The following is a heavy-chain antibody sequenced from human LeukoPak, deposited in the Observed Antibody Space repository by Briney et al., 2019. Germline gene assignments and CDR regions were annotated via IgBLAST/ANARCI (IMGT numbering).Heavy chain of an antibody. CDR3: ARERAYCSGGSCYSMGFDY. CDR2: IDYSGST. CDR1: GGSISSGGYY. D-gene: IGHD2-15*01. Sequence: SETLSLTCTVSGGSISSGGYYWSWIRQHPGKGLAWIGYIDYSGSTYYNPSLKSRVTISVDTSKNQFSLKLSSVTAADTAVYYCARERAYCSGGSCYSMGFDYWGQGTLVTVSS. J-gene: IGHJ4*02. V-gene: IGHV4-31*03.